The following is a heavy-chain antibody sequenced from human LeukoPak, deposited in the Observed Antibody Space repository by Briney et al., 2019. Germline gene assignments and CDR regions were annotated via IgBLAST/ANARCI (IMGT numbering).Heavy chain of an antibody. D-gene: IGHD1-26*01. Sequence: SQTLSLTCAISGDSVSSNSASWNWIRQSPSRGLEWLGRAYYRSKWYNDYAVSVKSRMAVNPDPSKNQFSLHLNSVTPEDTAVYYCAWAPAAGTCYYFDYWGQGTLVTVSS. CDR2: AYYRSKWYN. V-gene: IGHV6-1*01. CDR3: AWAPAAGTCYYFDY. J-gene: IGHJ4*02. CDR1: GDSVSSNSAS.